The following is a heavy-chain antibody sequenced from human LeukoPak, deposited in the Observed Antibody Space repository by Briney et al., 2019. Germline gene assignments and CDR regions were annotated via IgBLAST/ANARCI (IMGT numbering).Heavy chain of an antibody. V-gene: IGHV1-18*01. D-gene: IGHD3-3*01. CDR2: ISAYKGNT. Sequence: ASVKVSCKASGYTFTSYGISWVRQAPGQGLEWMGWISAYKGNTNYAQKLQGRVTMTTDTSTSTAYMELRSLRSDDTAVYYCARAPSITIFGVVDYWGQGTLVTVSS. CDR3: ARAPSITIFGVVDY. CDR1: GYTFTSYG. J-gene: IGHJ4*02.